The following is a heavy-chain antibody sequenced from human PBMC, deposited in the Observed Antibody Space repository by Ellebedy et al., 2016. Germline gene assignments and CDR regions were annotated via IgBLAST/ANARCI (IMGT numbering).Heavy chain of an antibody. V-gene: IGHV3-33*01. Sequence: GESLKISXAASGFSFSTYGMHWVRQAPGKGLEWVAMIWYDGSEEYYEDSVKGRFTISRDNSKNTLYLQMNSLRATDTAVYFCAGGPNSGGPDSWGQGTLVTVSS. J-gene: IGHJ4*02. D-gene: IGHD2/OR15-2a*01. CDR3: AGGPNSGGPDS. CDR1: GFSFSTYG. CDR2: IWYDGSEE.